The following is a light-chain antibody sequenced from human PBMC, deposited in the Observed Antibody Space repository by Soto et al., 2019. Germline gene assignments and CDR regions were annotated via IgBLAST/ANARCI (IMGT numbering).Light chain of an antibody. CDR1: SSDVGGYDF. J-gene: IGLJ1*01. V-gene: IGLV2-14*01. Sequence: QSVLTQPASVSGSPGQSITISCTGTSSDVGGYDFVSWYQQHPGKAPKLMIYEVSNRPSGVSNRFSGSKSGNTASLTISGLQAEDEADYYCCSYAGDSMYVFGTGTKLTVL. CDR3: CSYAGDSMYV. CDR2: EVS.